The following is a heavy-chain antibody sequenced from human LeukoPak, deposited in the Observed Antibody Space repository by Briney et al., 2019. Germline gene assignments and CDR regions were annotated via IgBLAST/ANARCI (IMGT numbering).Heavy chain of an antibody. V-gene: IGHV4-30-4*01. CDR2: IYYSGST. Sequence: SQILSLTCTVSGGSISSGDYYWSWIRQPPGKGLGWIGYIYYSGSTYYNPSLKSRVTISVDTSKNQFSLKLSSVTAADTAVYYCARGSGSGSSFIWFDPWGQGTLVTVSS. D-gene: IGHD3-10*01. CDR3: ARGSGSGSSFIWFDP. J-gene: IGHJ5*02. CDR1: GGSISSGDYY.